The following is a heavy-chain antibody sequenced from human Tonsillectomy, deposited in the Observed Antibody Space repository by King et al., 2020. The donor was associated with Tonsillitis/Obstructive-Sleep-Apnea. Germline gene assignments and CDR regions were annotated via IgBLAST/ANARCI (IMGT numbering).Heavy chain of an antibody. D-gene: IGHD1-7*01. J-gene: IGHJ1*01. Sequence: TLKESGPTLVKPTQTLTLTCTFSGFSLSTSGVGVGWIRQPPGKALEWLALIYWDDDKHYSPSLKSRPTIPKDTSNNQVVLTMTNMDPVDTATYYCAQMLPGTLGEYFQHWGQGTLVTVSS. V-gene: IGHV2-5*02. CDR1: GFSLSTSGVG. CDR3: AQMLPGTLGEYFQH. CDR2: IYWDDDK.